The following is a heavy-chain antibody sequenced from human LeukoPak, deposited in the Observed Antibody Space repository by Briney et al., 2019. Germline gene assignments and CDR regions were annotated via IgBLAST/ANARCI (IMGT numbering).Heavy chain of an antibody. D-gene: IGHD3-10*01. CDR1: GGSISSYY. J-gene: IGHJ5*02. V-gene: IGHV4-59*01. CDR3: ARGAGGDWFDP. Sequence: SETPSLTCTVSGGSISSYYWSWIRQPPGKGLEWIGYIYYSGSTNYNPSLKSRVTISVDTSKNQFSLKLSSVTAADTAVYYCARGAGGDWFDPWGQGTLVTVSS. CDR2: IYYSGST.